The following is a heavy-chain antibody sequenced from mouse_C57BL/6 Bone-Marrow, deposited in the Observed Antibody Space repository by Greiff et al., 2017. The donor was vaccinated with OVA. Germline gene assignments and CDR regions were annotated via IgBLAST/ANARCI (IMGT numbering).Heavy chain of an antibody. V-gene: IGHV14-2*01. D-gene: IGHD1-1*01. CDR1: GFNIKDYY. J-gene: IGHJ1*03. CDR2: IDPEDGET. Sequence: VQLQQSGAELVKPGASVKLSCTASGFNIKDYYMHWVKQRTEQGLEWIGRIDPEDGETKYDPKFQGKATITADTSSNTAYLQLSSLTSEDTAVYYCAITTVVATRGYFDVWGTGTTVTVSS. CDR3: AITTVVATRGYFDV.